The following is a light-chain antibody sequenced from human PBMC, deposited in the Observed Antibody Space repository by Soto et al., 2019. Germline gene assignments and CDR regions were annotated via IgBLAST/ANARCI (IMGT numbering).Light chain of an antibody. CDR3: SSYTTSTTLGV. CDR2: DVS. Sequence: QSVLTQPASVSGSPGQSITISCTGTSSDVGTYNHVSWYQQHPGKAPKLMIYDVSNRPSGVSNRFSGSKSGNTASLTISGLQAEDGADYYCSSYTTSTTLGVFGTGTKVTVL. CDR1: SSDVGTYNH. V-gene: IGLV2-14*01. J-gene: IGLJ1*01.